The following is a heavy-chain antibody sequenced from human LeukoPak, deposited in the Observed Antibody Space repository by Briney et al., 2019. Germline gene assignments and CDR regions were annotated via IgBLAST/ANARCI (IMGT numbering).Heavy chain of an antibody. J-gene: IGHJ5*02. CDR1: GGSFSGYY. CDR3: ARRDYDFWSGYYILSGFDP. CDR2: INHSGST. D-gene: IGHD3-3*01. Sequence: SETLSLTCAVYGGSFSGYYWSWIRQPPGKGLEWIGEINHSGSTNYNPSLKSRVTISVDTSKNQFSLKLGSVTAADTAVYYCARRDYDFWSGYYILSGFDPWGQGTLVTVSS. V-gene: IGHV4-34*01.